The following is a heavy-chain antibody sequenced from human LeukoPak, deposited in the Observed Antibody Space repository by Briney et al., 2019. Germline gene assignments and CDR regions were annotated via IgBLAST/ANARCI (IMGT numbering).Heavy chain of an antibody. Sequence: ASVKVSCKASGYTFTSYYMHWVRQAPGQGLEWMGIINPSGGSTSYAQKFQGRVTMTRDTSTSTVYMELSSLRSEDTAVYYCARDAGNYGSGSYRDFWGQGTRVTVSS. CDR2: INPSGGST. D-gene: IGHD3-10*01. CDR1: GYTFTSYY. J-gene: IGHJ4*02. CDR3: ARDAGNYGSGSYRDF. V-gene: IGHV1-46*01.